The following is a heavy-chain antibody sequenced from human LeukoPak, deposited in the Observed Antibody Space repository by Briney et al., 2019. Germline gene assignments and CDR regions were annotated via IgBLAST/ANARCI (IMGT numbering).Heavy chain of an antibody. V-gene: IGHV4-31*03. CDR1: GGSIISGGYY. Sequence: PSETLSLTCTVSGGSIISGGYYWSWIRQHPGKGLEWIGYIYYSGSTYYNPSLKSRVTISVDTSKNQFSLKLSSVTAADTAVYYCARDSFLYYYDSSGWGAFDIWGQGTMVTVSS. J-gene: IGHJ3*02. D-gene: IGHD3-22*01. CDR2: IYYSGST. CDR3: ARDSFLYYYDSSGWGAFDI.